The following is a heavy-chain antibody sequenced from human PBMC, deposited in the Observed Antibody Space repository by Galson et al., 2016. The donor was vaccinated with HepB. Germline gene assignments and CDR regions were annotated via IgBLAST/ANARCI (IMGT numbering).Heavy chain of an antibody. CDR2: ISTRSSYI. J-gene: IGHJ4*02. D-gene: IGHD3-16*01. CDR3: GKHGGFDY. V-gene: IGHV3-21*04. CDR1: GFTFSISS. Sequence: SLRLSCAASGFTFSISSKNWVRQAPGKGLEWVSSISTRSSYIYYADSVKGRFTISRDNSKNTLYLYMNNLTAGDTAIYYCGKHGGFDYLGQGALVTVSS.